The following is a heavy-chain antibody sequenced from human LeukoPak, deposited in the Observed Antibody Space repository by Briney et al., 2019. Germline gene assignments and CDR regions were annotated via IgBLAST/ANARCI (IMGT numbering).Heavy chain of an antibody. CDR3: ARDLRSGWYYFDF. D-gene: IGHD6-19*01. CDR2: ISSISSYI. V-gene: IGHV3-21*01. J-gene: IGHJ4*02. CDR1: GFTFSNYS. Sequence: PGGSLRLSCAASGFTFSNYSMNWVRQAPGKGLEWVSSISSISSYIYYADSVKGRFTISRDNAKNSLYLQMHSLKDQDTAVYYCARDLRSGWYYFDFWGQGTLVTVSS.